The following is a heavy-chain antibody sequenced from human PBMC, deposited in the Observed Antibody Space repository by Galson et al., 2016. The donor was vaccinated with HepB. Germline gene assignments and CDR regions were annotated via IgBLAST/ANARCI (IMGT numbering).Heavy chain of an antibody. V-gene: IGHV3-43*01. CDR3: AKARGIYCPTGGCPLDHYYHGMDV. Sequence: SLRLSCAASGFTIDDYTVHWVRHLPGKGLEWVSLVNWDGTNVYYAEYVRGRFTIPRDNSINYSYLAMSSLRPEDTALYFGAKARGIYCPTGGCPLDHYYHGMDVWGHGTSVTVSS. J-gene: IGHJ6*02. CDR1: GFTIDDYT. CDR2: VNWDGTNV. D-gene: IGHD5/OR15-5a*01.